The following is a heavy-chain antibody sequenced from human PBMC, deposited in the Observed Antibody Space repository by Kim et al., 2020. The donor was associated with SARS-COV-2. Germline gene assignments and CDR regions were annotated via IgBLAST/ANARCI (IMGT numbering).Heavy chain of an antibody. V-gene: IGHV3-74*01. Sequence: GGSLRLSCAASGFTFSSHWMYWVRQVPGKRLVWVSRIDGDGSVTNYADSVKGRFTISRDNAKSTLYLQMNSLIVDDTAVYYCARDENWSLDYWGQGTLVTVSS. CDR3: ARDENWSLDY. J-gene: IGHJ4*02. CDR2: IDGDGSVT. CDR1: GFTFSSHW. D-gene: IGHD1-1*01.